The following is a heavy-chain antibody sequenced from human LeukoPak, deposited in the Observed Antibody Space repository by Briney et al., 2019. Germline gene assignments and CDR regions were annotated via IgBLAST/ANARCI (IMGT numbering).Heavy chain of an antibody. CDR2: IYYSGNT. V-gene: IGHV4-59*01. D-gene: IGHD6-13*01. CDR3: ARLELAAAGTLDY. CDR1: GGSISSYY. J-gene: IGHJ4*02. Sequence: PSETLSLTCTVSGGSISSYYWSWIRQPPGKGLEWIGYIYYSGNTNYNPSLKSRVTISVDTSKNQFSLKLSSVTAADTAVYYCARLELAAAGTLDYWGQGTLVTVSS.